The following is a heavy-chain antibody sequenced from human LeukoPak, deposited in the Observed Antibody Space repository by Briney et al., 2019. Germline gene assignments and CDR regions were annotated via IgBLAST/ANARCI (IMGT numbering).Heavy chain of an antibody. CDR2: ISSSGSTI. CDR3: TSRAFTFGGVILG. CDR1: GFTFSSCE. V-gene: IGHV3-48*03. D-gene: IGHD3-16*01. Sequence: PGGSLRLSCAASGFTFSSCEMNWVRQAPGKGLEWVSYISSSGSTIYYADSVKGRFTISRDNAKNSLYLQMNSLRAEDTAVYYCTSRAFTFGGVILGWGQGTLVTVSS. J-gene: IGHJ4*02.